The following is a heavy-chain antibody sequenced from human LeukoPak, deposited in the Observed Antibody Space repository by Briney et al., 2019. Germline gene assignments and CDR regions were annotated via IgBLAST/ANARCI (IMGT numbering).Heavy chain of an antibody. J-gene: IGHJ4*02. CDR1: GGSISSGGYY. Sequence: SETLSLTCTVSGGSISSGGYYWTWIRQHPEKGLEWIGYIYYNGSTYYNPSLKSRITISADTSKNQFSLKVSSVTAADTAVYYCARGSSSSRPNFDYWGQGTLVTASS. D-gene: IGHD6-6*01. V-gene: IGHV4-31*03. CDR2: IYYNGST. CDR3: ARGSSSSRPNFDY.